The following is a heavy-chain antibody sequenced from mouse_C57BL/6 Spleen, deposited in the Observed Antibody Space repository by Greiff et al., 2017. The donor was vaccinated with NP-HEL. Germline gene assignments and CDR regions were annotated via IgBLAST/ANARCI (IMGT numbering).Heavy chain of an antibody. D-gene: IGHD2-12*01. J-gene: IGHJ1*03. CDR2: ISSGGDYI. V-gene: IGHV5-9-1*02. CDR1: GFTFSSYA. Sequence: DVHLVESGEGLVKPGGSLKLSCAASGFTFSSYAMSWVRQTPEKRLEWVAYISSGGDYIYYADTVKGRFTISRDNARNTLYLQMSSLKSEDTAMYYCTKSYDGPYWYFDVWGTGTTVTVSS. CDR3: TKSYDGPYWYFDV.